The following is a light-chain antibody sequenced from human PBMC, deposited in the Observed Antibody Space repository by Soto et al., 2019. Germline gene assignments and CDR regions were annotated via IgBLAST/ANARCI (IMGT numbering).Light chain of an antibody. V-gene: IGLV1-44*01. Sequence: QPVLTQPPSASGTPGQRVTISCSGTNANIAINPVNWYLQLPGTAPKLLAYANNQRPSGVPDRFSASKSGASASLAISGLQPDDEADYYCAAWDDSLDTYVFGAGTKVTVL. CDR1: NANIAINP. J-gene: IGLJ1*01. CDR2: ANN. CDR3: AAWDDSLDTYV.